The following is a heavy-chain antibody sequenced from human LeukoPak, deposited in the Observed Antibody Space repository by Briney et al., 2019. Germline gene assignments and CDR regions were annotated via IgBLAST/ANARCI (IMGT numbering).Heavy chain of an antibody. J-gene: IGHJ5*02. D-gene: IGHD5-24*01. V-gene: IGHV1-2*02. CDR3: ARDLAGYKIKNWFDP. Sequence: VASVKVSCKASGYTFTGYYMHWVRQAPGQGLEWMGWINPNSGGTNYAQKFQGRVTMTRDTSISTAYMELSRLRSDDTAVYYCARDLAGYKIKNWFDPWGQGTLVTVSS. CDR2: INPNSGGT. CDR1: GYTFTGYY.